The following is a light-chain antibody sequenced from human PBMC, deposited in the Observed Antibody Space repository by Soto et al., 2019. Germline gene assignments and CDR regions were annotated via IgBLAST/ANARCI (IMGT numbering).Light chain of an antibody. CDR1: SGSIASNY. Sequence: NFMQTQPHSVSESPGKTVIISCTRSSGSIASNYVQWYQQRPGSSPTTVIYEDNQRPSGVPDRFSGSIDSSSNSASLTISGLETEDEADYFCQSYDATNQVFGGGTKVTVL. CDR3: QSYDATNQV. V-gene: IGLV6-57*01. CDR2: EDN. J-gene: IGLJ3*02.